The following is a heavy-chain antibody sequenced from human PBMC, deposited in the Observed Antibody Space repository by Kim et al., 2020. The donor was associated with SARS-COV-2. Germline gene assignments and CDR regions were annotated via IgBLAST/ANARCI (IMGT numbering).Heavy chain of an antibody. J-gene: IGHJ4*02. CDR1: GGSISSGGYY. D-gene: IGHD3-22*01. Sequence: SETLSLTCTVSGGSISSGGYYWSWIRQHPGKGLEWIGYIYYSESTYYNPSLKSRVTISVDTSKNQFSLKLSSVTAADTAVYYCARAPGLGTMIVVVTHFDYWGQGTLVTVSS. V-gene: IGHV4-31*03. CDR3: ARAPGLGTMIVVVTHFDY. CDR2: IYYSEST.